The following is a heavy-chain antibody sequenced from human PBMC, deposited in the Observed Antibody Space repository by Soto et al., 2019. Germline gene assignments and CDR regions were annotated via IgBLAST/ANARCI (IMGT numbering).Heavy chain of an antibody. CDR3: ARQDRVVAEGRWFDP. J-gene: IGHJ5*02. Sequence: PSETLSLTCTVSGYSISSGYHWAWIRQPPGKGLEWLGSVRYSGNTYYNPSLKSRLTISVDKSKNQFSLNLSSVTAADTAVYYCARQDRVVAEGRWFDPWRQGTLVTVSS. D-gene: IGHD3-3*01. CDR2: VRYSGNT. CDR1: GYSISSGYH. V-gene: IGHV4-38-2*02.